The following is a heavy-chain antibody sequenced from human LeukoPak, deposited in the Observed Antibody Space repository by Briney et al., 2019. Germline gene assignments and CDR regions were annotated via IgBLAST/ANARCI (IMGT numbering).Heavy chain of an antibody. CDR3: AKGLSYNWNYVYWFDP. CDR1: GFTFSTYG. Sequence: GGSLRLSCAASGFTFSTYGMHWVRQAPGKGLEWVAVISYDGSNKYYADSVKGRFIISRDNSKNSLYLQMNSLRAEDTALYYCAKGLSYNWNYVYWFDPWGQGTLVTVSS. V-gene: IGHV3-30*18. D-gene: IGHD1-7*01. CDR2: ISYDGSNK. J-gene: IGHJ5*02.